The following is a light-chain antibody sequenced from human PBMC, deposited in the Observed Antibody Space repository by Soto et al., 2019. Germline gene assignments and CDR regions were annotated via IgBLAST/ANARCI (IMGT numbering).Light chain of an antibody. CDR2: EVT. J-gene: IGLJ1*01. CDR1: SSDVGGYNY. Sequence: QSALTQPASVSGSPGQSITISCTGTSSDVGGYNYVSWYQQHPGKAPKLMIYEVTSRPSGVSNRFSGSKSGKTASLTISGLQAEDEADYYCNSYKTISTLVFGTGTKVTVL. CDR3: NSYKTISTLV. V-gene: IGLV2-14*01.